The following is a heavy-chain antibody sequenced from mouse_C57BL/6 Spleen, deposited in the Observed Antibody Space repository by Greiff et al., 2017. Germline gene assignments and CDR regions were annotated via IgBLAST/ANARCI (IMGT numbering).Heavy chain of an antibody. D-gene: IGHD1-1*01. J-gene: IGHJ4*01. CDR3: ARWGYGGGYAMDD. CDR2: INPSNGGT. V-gene: IGHV1-53*01. CDR1: GYTFTSYW. Sequence: QVQLKQPGTELVKPGASVKLSCKASGYTFTSYWMHWVKQRPGQGLEWIGNINPSNGGTNYNEKFKSKATLTVDKSSSTAYMQLSSLTCEDSAVYYCARWGYGGGYAMDDWGQGASVTVAS.